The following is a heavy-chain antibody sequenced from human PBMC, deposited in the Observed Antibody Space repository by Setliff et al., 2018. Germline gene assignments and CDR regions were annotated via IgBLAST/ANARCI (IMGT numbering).Heavy chain of an antibody. CDR2: IIPIFGTA. CDR3: ARSDSSGLDPPNYFDY. J-gene: IGHJ4*02. D-gene: IGHD3-22*01. V-gene: IGHV1-69*05. Sequence: ASVKVSCKASGGTFSSYAISWVRQAPGQGLEWMGGIIPIFGTANYAQKFQGRVTMTRDTSTSTVYMELSSLRSEDTAVYYCARSDSSGLDPPNYFDYWGQGTLVTVSS. CDR1: GGTFSSYA.